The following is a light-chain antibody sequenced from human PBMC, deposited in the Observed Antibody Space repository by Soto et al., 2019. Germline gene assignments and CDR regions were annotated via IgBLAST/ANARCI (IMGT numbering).Light chain of an antibody. CDR1: RSDIGDYNY. Sequence: QSVLTQPASVSGSPGQSVTISCTGTRSDIGDYNYVSWYQQHPGKVPKLLIYEVNKRPSGVSNRFSGSKSANSASLTISGLQAEDEADYYCSSLTNSNTLLFGGGTQLTVL. CDR3: SSLTNSNTLL. CDR2: EVN. V-gene: IGLV2-14*01. J-gene: IGLJ3*02.